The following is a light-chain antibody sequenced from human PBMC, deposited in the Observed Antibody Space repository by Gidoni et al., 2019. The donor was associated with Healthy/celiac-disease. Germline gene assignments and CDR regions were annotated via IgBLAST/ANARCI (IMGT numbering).Light chain of an antibody. CDR2: AAS. CDR3: QQSHSTPLT. Sequence: DIQMTQSPSSLSASVPDRVTITCRVSQSISSYLNWYQQKPGKAPKLLIYAASSLQSGVQSRFSGSGSGTDFTLTISSLQPEDFATYYCQQSHSTPLTFGRGTKVEIK. CDR1: QSISSY. V-gene: IGKV1-39*01. J-gene: IGKJ4*01.